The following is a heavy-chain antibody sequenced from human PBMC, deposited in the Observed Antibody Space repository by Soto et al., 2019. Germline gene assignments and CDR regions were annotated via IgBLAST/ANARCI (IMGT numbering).Heavy chain of an antibody. CDR3: AKDVVDSSGYYLTGPFDY. J-gene: IGHJ4*02. Sequence: GGSLRLSCAASGFTFSSYAMSWVRQAPGKGLEWVSAISGSGGSTYYADSVKGRFTISRDNPKNTLYLQMNSLRAEDTAVYYCAKDVVDSSGYYLTGPFDYWGQGTLVTVSS. CDR1: GFTFSSYA. D-gene: IGHD3-22*01. V-gene: IGHV3-23*01. CDR2: ISGSGGST.